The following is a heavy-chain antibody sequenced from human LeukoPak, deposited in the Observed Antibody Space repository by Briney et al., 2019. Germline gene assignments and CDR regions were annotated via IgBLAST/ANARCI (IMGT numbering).Heavy chain of an antibody. CDR3: AKAGVAMYDSSGYSLPIFDY. V-gene: IGHV3-23*01. Sequence: GGSLRLSCAASGFTVSSNYMSWVRQAPGKGLEWVSAISGSGGSTYYADSVKGRLTISRDNSKNTLYLQMNSLRAEDTAVYYCAKAGVAMYDSSGYSLPIFDYWGQGTLVTVSS. D-gene: IGHD3-22*01. CDR2: ISGSGGST. CDR1: GFTVSSNY. J-gene: IGHJ4*02.